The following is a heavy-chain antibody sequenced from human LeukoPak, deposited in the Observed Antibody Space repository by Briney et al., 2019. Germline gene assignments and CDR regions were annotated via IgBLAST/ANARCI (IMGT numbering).Heavy chain of an antibody. J-gene: IGHJ5*02. CDR3: AREPVAGYNWFDP. D-gene: IGHD6-19*01. CDR2: ISSSSSYI. V-gene: IGHV3-21*01. Sequence: PGGSLRLSCAASGFTFSSYSMNWVRQAPGKGLEWVSSISSSSSYIYYADSVEGRFTISRDNAKNSLYLQMNSLRAEDTAVYYCAREPVAGYNWFDPWGQGTLVTVSS. CDR1: GFTFSSYS.